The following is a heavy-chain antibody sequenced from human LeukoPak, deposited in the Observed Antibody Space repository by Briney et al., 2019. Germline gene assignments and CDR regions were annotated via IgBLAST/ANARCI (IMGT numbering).Heavy chain of an antibody. Sequence: PSETLSLTCAVYGGSFSGYYWRWIRQPPGKGLEWIVEINHSGSTNYNPSLKSRVTISVDTSKNQLSLKMSSVTAADTAVYYCTITTGTTLGLMDYWGQGTLVTVSS. CDR1: GGSFSGYY. J-gene: IGHJ4*02. CDR3: TITTGTTLGLMDY. V-gene: IGHV4-34*01. CDR2: INHSGST. D-gene: IGHD1-1*01.